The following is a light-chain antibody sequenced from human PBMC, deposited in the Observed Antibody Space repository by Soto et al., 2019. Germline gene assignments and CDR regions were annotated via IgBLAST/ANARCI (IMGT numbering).Light chain of an antibody. CDR2: EVI. CDR1: SSDIGRYDY. J-gene: IGLJ3*02. CDR3: CSFTSSKTWV. Sequence: QPALTQPASVTGSPGQSITISCTGTSSDIGRYDYVSWFQHHPGRAPRLLIYEVINRPSGVSTRFSGSKSGNTASLTISGLQTEDEADFYCCSFTSSKTWVFGGGTKLTVL. V-gene: IGLV2-14*01.